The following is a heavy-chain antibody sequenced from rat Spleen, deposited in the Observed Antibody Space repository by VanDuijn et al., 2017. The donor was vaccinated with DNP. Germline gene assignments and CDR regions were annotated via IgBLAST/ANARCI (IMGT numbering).Heavy chain of an antibody. CDR1: GFSLTTYG. CDR3: TRDRGTTVVTPFDY. J-gene: IGHJ2*01. Sequence: QVQLKESGPGLVQPSQTLSLTCTVSGFSLTTYGVGWVRQPPGKGLEWIAAISNGGSTYYNSPLKSRLSISRDTAKSQVFLKMNSLQTEYTGIYFCTRDRGTTVVTPFDYGGQGAMVTVSS. D-gene: IGHD1-1*01. V-gene: IGHV2S12*01. CDR2: ISNGGST.